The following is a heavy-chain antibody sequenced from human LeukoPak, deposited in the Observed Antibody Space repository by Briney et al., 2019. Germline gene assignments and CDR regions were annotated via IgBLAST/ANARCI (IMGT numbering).Heavy chain of an antibody. Sequence: SVKVSCKASGYTFTSYGISWVRQAPGQGLEWMGRIIPILGIANYAQKFQGRVTITADKSTSTAYMELSSLRSEDTAVYYCASGSGYGGIFDYWGQGTLVTVSS. CDR1: GYTFTSYG. CDR3: ASGSGYGGIFDY. D-gene: IGHD4-23*01. J-gene: IGHJ4*02. CDR2: IIPILGIA. V-gene: IGHV1-69*04.